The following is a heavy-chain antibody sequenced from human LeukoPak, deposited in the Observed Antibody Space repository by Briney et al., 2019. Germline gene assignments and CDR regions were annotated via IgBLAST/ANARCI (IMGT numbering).Heavy chain of an antibody. V-gene: IGHV4-59*08. Sequence: PSETLSLTCTVSGGSISSYYWNWIRQPPGKGLEWIGYIYYSGTTNYNPSLKSRVTISVDTPKNQFSLKLSSVTAADTAVYYCARHFGSGSRDAFDIWGQGTMVTVSS. D-gene: IGHD3-10*01. CDR1: GGSISSYY. CDR3: ARHFGSGSRDAFDI. CDR2: IYYSGTT. J-gene: IGHJ3*02.